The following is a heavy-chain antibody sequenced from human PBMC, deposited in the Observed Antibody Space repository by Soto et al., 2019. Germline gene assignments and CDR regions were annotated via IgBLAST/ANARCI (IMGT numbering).Heavy chain of an antibody. D-gene: IGHD3-10*01. J-gene: IGHJ5*02. CDR2: IYYSGST. CDR3: AGIYKHSWFDP. CDR1: AISLSSSIYY. Sequence: SEPLSLTCIVSAISLSSSIYYWGWIRQPPGKGLEWIGSIYYSGSTYYNPSLKRLATISVGTSKNQFSRKLSSVTAADTAGDYCAGIYKHSWFDPWGVGSRSTVCS. V-gene: IGHV4-39*01.